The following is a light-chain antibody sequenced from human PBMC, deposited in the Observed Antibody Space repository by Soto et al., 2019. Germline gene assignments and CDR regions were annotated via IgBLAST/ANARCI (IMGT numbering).Light chain of an antibody. Sequence: EIGWTQSPGTLSLSPGERATLSGMASQSVSSSYLAWYQQKSGLAPRLLIYGASSRATGLPDRFSGSVSGTDLTLTISRLEPEDLAEYYCQQYGSSPLPFGGGTKVQSK. CDR1: QSVSSSY. J-gene: IGKJ4*01. CDR3: QQYGSSPLP. V-gene: IGKV3-20*01. CDR2: GAS.